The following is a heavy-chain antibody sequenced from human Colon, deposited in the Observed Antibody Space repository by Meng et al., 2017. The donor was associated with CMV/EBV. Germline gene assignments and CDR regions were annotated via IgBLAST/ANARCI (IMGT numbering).Heavy chain of an antibody. J-gene: IGHJ5*02. V-gene: IGHV1-2*02. Sequence: ASVKVSCKASGYTFTGYYMHWVRQAPGQGLEWMGWINPDSGATNYAPNFQNRVTMTRDTSISAAYMEVTSLTFDDTAVYFCARGPTPDPYNRYEGWFDPWGQGTQVTVSS. CDR2: INPDSGAT. CDR1: GYTFTGYY. D-gene: IGHD1-20*01. CDR3: ARGPTPDPYNRYEGWFDP.